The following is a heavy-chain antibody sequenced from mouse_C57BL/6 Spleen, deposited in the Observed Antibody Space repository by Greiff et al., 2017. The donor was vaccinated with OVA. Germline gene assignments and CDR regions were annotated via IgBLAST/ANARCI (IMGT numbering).Heavy chain of an antibody. V-gene: IGHV5-4*01. D-gene: IGHD1-1*01. CDR3: ARDDSTCFDY. CDR2: ISDGGSYT. Sequence: EVKVVESGGGLVKPGGSLKLSCAASGFTFSSYAMSWVRQTPEKRLEWVATISDGGSYTYYPDNVKGRFTISRDNAKNNLYLQMSHLKSEDTAMYYCARDDSTCFDYWGQGTTLTVSS. J-gene: IGHJ2*01. CDR1: GFTFSSYA.